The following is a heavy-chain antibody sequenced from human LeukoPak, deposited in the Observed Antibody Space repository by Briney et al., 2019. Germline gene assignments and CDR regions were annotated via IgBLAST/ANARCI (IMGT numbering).Heavy chain of an antibody. D-gene: IGHD3-9*01. CDR1: GGSISSGDYY. CDR3: ARAKPFDYRIDY. V-gene: IGHV4-30-4*01. CDR2: IYYSGST. J-gene: IGHJ4*02. Sequence: PSQTLSLTCTVSGGSISSGDYYWSWIRQPPGKGLEWIGYIYYSGSTYYNPSLKSRVTISVDTSKNQFSLKLSSVTAADTAVYYCARAKPFDYRIDYWGQGTLVTVSS.